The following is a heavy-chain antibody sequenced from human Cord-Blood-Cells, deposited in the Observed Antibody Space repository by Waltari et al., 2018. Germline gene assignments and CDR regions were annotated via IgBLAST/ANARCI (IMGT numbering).Heavy chain of an antibody. CDR3: AIHFGWLLYYFDF. CDR1: GFTFSSYS. D-gene: IGHD3-9*01. CDR2: ISGSGGST. Sequence: EVQLLDSGGSLVQPGGSLRLSCAASGFTFSSYSMSWVRQAPGKGLEWVSAISGSGGSTYYADSGKGRFTSSRDDCKNTLYLQMNSLRAEDTAVYYCAIHFGWLLYYFDFWGQGTLVTVSS. J-gene: IGHJ4*02. V-gene: IGHV3-23*01.